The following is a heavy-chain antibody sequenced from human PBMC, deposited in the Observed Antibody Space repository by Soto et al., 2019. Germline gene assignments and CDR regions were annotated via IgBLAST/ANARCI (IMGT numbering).Heavy chain of an antibody. Sequence: SVKVSCKASGGTFSSYAISWVRQAPGQGLEWMGGIIPIFGTANYAQKFQGRVTITADESTSTAYMELSSLRPEDTAVYYCAADSQQVGYGTLYNYLYGMDVWGQGTTVTVAS. D-gene: IGHD4-17*01. CDR3: AADSQQVGYGTLYNYLYGMDV. CDR2: IIPIFGTA. V-gene: IGHV1-69*13. J-gene: IGHJ6*02. CDR1: GGTFSSYA.